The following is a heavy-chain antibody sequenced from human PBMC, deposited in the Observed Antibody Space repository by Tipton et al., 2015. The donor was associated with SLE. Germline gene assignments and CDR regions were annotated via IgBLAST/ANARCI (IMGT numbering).Heavy chain of an antibody. D-gene: IGHD1-26*01. V-gene: IGHV4-39*07. CDR2: VYYNGNT. CDR3: ARQTIGNTGSYWDYYYLYYMDL. CDR1: AGSITSTNYY. Sequence: TLSLTCTVSAGSITSTNYYWGWIRQPPGKGLEWIGSVYYNGNTYYNPSLESRVTISVDTSKNQFSLKLSSVTAADTAVFYCARQTIGNTGSYWDYYYLYYMDLWGKGTTVTVSS. J-gene: IGHJ6*03.